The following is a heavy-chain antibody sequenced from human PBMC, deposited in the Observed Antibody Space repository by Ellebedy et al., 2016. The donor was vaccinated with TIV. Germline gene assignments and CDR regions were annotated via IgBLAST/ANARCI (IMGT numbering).Heavy chain of an antibody. CDR1: GFTFGSFA. CDR3: ARVDLGLAFDY. D-gene: IGHD3/OR15-3a*01. CDR2: ISGGGGDT. V-gene: IGHV3-23*01. Sequence: GESLKISCAASGFTFGSFAIHWVRQAPGKGLEWLSVISGGGGDTYHADSVKGRFTISRDNSKNTLYLQMNSLRTEDTAVYYCARVDLGLAFDYWGRGTLVTVSS. J-gene: IGHJ4*02.